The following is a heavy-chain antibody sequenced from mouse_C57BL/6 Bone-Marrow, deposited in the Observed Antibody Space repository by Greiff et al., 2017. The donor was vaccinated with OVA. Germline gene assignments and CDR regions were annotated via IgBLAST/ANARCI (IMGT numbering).Heavy chain of an antibody. V-gene: IGHV5-2*01. Sequence: EVNVVESGGGLVQPGESLKLSCEFNEYEIPSRDMSWVRKTPEKRLELVAAINSDGGSTYYPDTMERRFIISRDNTKKTLYLQMSSLRSEDTALYYCARHAGYGAYWYFDVWGTGTTVTVSS. CDR1: EYEIPSRD. J-gene: IGHJ1*03. D-gene: IGHD2-2*01. CDR3: ARHAGYGAYWYFDV. CDR2: INSDGGST.